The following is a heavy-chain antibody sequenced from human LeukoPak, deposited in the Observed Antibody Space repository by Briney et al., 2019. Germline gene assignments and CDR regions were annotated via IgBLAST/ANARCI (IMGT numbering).Heavy chain of an antibody. D-gene: IGHD3-10*01. V-gene: IGHV4-39*01. CDR1: GGSFSSSSYY. CDR2: IYYSGST. J-gene: IGHJ4*02. Sequence: PSETLSLTCTVSGGSFSSSSYYWGWIRQPPGKGLEWIGSIYYSGSTYYNPSLKSRVTISVDKSKNQFSLKLSSVTAADTAVYYCARLPRIIGEGYWGQGTLVTVSS. CDR3: ARLPRIIGEGY.